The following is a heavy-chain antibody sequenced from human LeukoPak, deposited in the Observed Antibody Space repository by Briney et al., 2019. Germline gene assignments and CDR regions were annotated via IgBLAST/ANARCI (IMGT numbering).Heavy chain of an antibody. CDR1: GFTFSNHG. J-gene: IGHJ4*02. CDR2: ISSSSSYI. V-gene: IGHV3-21*01. Sequence: GGSLRLSCAASGFTFSNHGMNWVRQAPGKGLEWVSSISSSSSYIYYADSVKGRFTISRDNAKNSLYLQMNSLRAEDTAVYYCARYPSGSYFDYWGQGTLVTVSS. D-gene: IGHD1-26*01. CDR3: ARYPSGSYFDY.